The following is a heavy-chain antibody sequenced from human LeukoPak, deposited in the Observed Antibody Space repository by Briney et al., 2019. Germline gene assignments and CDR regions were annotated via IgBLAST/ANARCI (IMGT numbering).Heavy chain of an antibody. V-gene: IGHV1-24*01. Sequence: GASVKVSRKVSGYTLTELSMHWVRQAPGKGLEWMGGFDPEDGETIYAQKFQGRVTMTEDTSTDTAYMELSSLRSEDTAVYYCATAVQKYCSSTSCYPNWFDPWGQGTLVTVSS. CDR2: FDPEDGET. CDR3: ATAVQKYCSSTSCYPNWFDP. J-gene: IGHJ5*02. CDR1: GYTLTELS. D-gene: IGHD2-2*01.